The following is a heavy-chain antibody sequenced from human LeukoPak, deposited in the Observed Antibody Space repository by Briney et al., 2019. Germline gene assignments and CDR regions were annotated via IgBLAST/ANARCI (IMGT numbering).Heavy chain of an antibody. V-gene: IGHV4-39*01. CDR3: AKNKGYSDPFPDFDY. CDR1: GGSISSSSYY. D-gene: IGHD4-17*01. J-gene: IGHJ4*02. Sequence: SETLSLTCTVSGGSISSSSYYWGWIRQPPGKGLEWIGSIYYSGSTYYNPSLKSRVTISVDTSKNQFSLKLSSVTAADTAVYYCAKNKGYSDPFPDFDYWGQGTLVTVSS. CDR2: IYYSGST.